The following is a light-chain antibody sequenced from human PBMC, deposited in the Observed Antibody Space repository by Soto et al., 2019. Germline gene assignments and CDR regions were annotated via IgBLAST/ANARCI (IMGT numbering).Light chain of an antibody. CDR3: QQYYSYPWT. Sequence: GDRVTLTCRARETINTLLAWYQQKPGKAPKLLIYEASSLQSGVPSRFSGSGSGTEFTLTVSSLQSDDFATYYCQQYYSYPWTVGQGTKVEIK. CDR1: ETINTL. V-gene: IGKV1-5*03. CDR2: EAS. J-gene: IGKJ1*01.